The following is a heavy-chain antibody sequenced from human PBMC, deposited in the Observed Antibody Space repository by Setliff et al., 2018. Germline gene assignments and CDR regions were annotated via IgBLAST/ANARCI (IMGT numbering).Heavy chain of an antibody. V-gene: IGHV1-18*04. J-gene: IGHJ4*02. CDR2: ISAYNGKT. Sequence: ASVKVSCKASGYTFAGYYMHWVRQAPGQGLEWVGWISAYNGKTYSAQKFQDRDTLTTHTSTNMGYLELRDLRSDDTAVYYCLRLVRYCTKIACQATSGDEVWGLGTLVTVSS. CDR1: GYTFAGYY. D-gene: IGHD2-8*01. CDR3: LRLVRYCTKIACQATSGDEV.